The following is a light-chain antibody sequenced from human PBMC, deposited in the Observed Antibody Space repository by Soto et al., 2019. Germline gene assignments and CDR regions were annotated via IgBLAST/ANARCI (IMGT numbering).Light chain of an antibody. CDR3: QPYCNSPPYT. V-gene: IGKV3-20*01. CDR2: AAS. CDR1: RSFSSSY. Sequence: EIVLTQSPDTLSLSPGERATLSCRASRSFSSSYLAWYQQKPGQAPMLLIYAASSRATGIPDRFSGRGSGTDFTLTISRLEPDDCAVYYCQPYCNSPPYTFGQGTKLEIK. J-gene: IGKJ2*01.